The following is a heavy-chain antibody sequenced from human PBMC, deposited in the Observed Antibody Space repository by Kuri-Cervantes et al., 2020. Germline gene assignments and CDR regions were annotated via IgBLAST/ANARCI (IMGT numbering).Heavy chain of an antibody. CDR1: GGSFSGYY. D-gene: IGHD3-10*01. V-gene: IGHV4-34*01. CDR3: ASRVQGVRKNEGGFDY. CDR2: INHSGST. Sequence: GSLRLSFAVYGGSFSGYYWSWTRQPPGKGLEWIGEINHSGSTNYNPSLKSRVTISVDTSKNQFSLKLSSVTAADTAVYYCASRVQGVRKNEGGFDYWGQGTLVTVSS. J-gene: IGHJ4*02.